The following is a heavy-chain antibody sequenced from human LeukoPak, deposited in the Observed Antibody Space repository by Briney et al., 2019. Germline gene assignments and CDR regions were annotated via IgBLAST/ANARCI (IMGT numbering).Heavy chain of an antibody. V-gene: IGHV3-23*01. CDR3: AEGRYYDNSGPNWFDP. D-gene: IGHD3-22*01. CDR1: GFTFSSYA. Sequence: GGSLRLSCAASGFTFSSYAMSWVRQAPGKGLEWVSAISGSGGSTYYADSVKGRFTISRDNSKNTLYLQMNSLRAEDTAVYYCAEGRYYDNSGPNWFDPWGQGTLVTVSS. CDR2: ISGSGGST. J-gene: IGHJ5*02.